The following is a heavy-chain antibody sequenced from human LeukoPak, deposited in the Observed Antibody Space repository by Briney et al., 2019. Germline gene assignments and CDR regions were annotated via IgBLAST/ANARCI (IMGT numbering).Heavy chain of an antibody. Sequence: GGSLRLSCAASGFTFSSYGMSWVRQAPGKGLEWVSAISGSGGSTYYADSVKGRFTISRDNSKDTLYLQMNSLRAEDTAVYYCAKPENKYYYYYYMDVWGKGTTVTISS. V-gene: IGHV3-23*01. CDR1: GFTFSSYG. CDR3: AKPENKYYYYYYMDV. J-gene: IGHJ6*03. CDR2: ISGSGGST.